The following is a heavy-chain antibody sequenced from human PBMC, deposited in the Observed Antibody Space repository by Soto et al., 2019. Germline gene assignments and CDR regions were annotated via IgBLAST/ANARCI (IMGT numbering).Heavy chain of an antibody. CDR1: GYPLTELS. CDR2: FDPEDGET. CDR3: PTAQLLVAGPNSYGMGV. Sequence: EASLKVSCKVSGYPLTELSMHCVRQPTGKGLEWMGGFDPEDGETMYAQKFPGRVTMTEDTPTDTAYMELSXLRSEDTAIYYCPTAQLLVAGPNSYGMGVWGQGTSVAVAS. D-gene: IGHD6-19*01. V-gene: IGHV1-24*01. J-gene: IGHJ6*02.